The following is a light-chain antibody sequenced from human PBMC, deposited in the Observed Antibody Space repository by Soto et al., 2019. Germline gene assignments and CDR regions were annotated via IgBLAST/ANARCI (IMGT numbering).Light chain of an antibody. CDR2: YDS. V-gene: IGLV3-21*04. J-gene: IGLJ2*01. CDR1: NIGSKR. Sequence: SYELTQPPSVSVAPGKTARITCGGNNIGSKRVHGYQQKPGQAPVLVIYYDSDRPSGIPERFSGSNSGNTATLTISRVEAADESGYYCQVWDRSSDHPYVVFGGGTKVTVL. CDR3: QVWDRSSDHPYVV.